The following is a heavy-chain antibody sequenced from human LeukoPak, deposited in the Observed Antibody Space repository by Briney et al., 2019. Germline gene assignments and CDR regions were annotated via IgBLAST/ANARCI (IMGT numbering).Heavy chain of an antibody. CDR3: AKDLSYCSGGTCYTSRYYGMDV. V-gene: IGHV3-23*01. Sequence: GGSLRLSCAASGFTFFNYAMSWVRQSPGKGLEWVSIISGRGGNTNYADSVKGRFTISRDNSNNTLYLQMNSLRAEDTAVYYCAKDLSYCSGGTCYTSRYYGMDVWGQGTTVTVSS. J-gene: IGHJ6*02. CDR1: GFTFFNYA. CDR2: ISGRGGNT. D-gene: IGHD2-15*01.